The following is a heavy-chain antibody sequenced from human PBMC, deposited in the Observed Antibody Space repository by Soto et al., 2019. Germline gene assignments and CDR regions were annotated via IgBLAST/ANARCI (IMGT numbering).Heavy chain of an antibody. V-gene: IGHV1-24*01. D-gene: IGHD3-3*01. CDR1: GYTFTSYY. J-gene: IGHJ3*02. CDR2: INPEDGET. Sequence: ASVKVSCKASGYTFTSYYMHWVRQAPGQGLEWMGGINPEDGETIYAQKFQGRVTMTEDTSTDTAYMELSSLRSEDTAVYYCATARKRGAAYYDFWSGYPYNDAFDIWGQGTMVT. CDR3: ATARKRGAAYYDFWSGYPYNDAFDI.